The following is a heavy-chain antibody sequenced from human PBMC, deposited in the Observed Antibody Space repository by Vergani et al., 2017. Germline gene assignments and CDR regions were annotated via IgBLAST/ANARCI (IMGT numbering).Heavy chain of an antibody. V-gene: IGHV4-59*02. CDR1: GASVNSYY. Sequence: QVKLQESGPGLVKPSETLSLTCTVSGASVNSYYWSWIRQPPGKGLEWMGYVSFRGDTLYDPSVKGRMTISRNTSSNQFSLYLTSVTAADTAVYFCARDGMSPAEIDPKNAFHVWGQGTRVSV. D-gene: IGHD1-14*01. CDR2: VSFRGDT. J-gene: IGHJ3*01. CDR3: ARDGMSPAEIDPKNAFHV.